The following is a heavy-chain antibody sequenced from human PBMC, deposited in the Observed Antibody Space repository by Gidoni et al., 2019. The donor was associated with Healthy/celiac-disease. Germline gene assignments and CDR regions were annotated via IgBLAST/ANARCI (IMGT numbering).Heavy chain of an antibody. J-gene: IGHJ4*02. CDR2: ISGSGGST. V-gene: IGHV3-23*01. CDR3: ANDDYSNYGPPDY. D-gene: IGHD4-4*01. Sequence: EAQLLESGGGLVQPGGALSLSCAASGFTFSSYAMSWVRQAAGKGLEWVSDISGSGGSTYYADSVKGRFTIFRDNSKNTLYLQMNSLRAEDTAVYYCANDDYSNYGPPDYWGQGTLVTVSS. CDR1: GFTFSSYA.